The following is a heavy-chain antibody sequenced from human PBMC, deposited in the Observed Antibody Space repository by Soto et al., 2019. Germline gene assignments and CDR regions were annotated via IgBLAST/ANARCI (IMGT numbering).Heavy chain of an antibody. J-gene: IGHJ3*02. V-gene: IGHV3-21*01. Sequence: GGSLRLSCAASGFTFSSYSMNWVRQAPGKGLEWVSSISSSSSYIYYADSVKGRFTISRDNAKNSLYLQMNSLRAEDTAVYYCARDKGIEMATEVALDIWGQGTMVTVSS. CDR1: GFTFSSYS. CDR3: ARDKGIEMATEVALDI. D-gene: IGHD5-12*01. CDR2: ISSSSSYI.